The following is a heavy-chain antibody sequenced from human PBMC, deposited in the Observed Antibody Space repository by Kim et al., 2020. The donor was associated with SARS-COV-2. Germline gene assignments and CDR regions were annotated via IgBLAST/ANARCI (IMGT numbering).Heavy chain of an antibody. CDR3: ARHARGYSYD. CDR1: GGSISSSNLY. D-gene: IGHD4-4*01. CDR2: IYYSGST. Sequence: SETLSLTCTVSGGSISSSNLYWGWIRQPPGKGLEWIGSIYYSGSTYYNPSLKSRVTISVDTPKNHFSLKLSSVTAGDTAVYYCARHARGYSYDWGQGTLVTVSS. J-gene: IGHJ4*02. V-gene: IGHV4-39*01.